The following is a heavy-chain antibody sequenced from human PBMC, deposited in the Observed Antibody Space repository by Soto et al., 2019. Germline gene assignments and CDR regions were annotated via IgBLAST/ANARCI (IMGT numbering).Heavy chain of an antibody. CDR2: IYYSGST. CDR1: GGSMSSYY. J-gene: IGHJ4*02. V-gene: IGHV4-59*01. D-gene: IGHD1-26*01. Sequence: SETLSLTCSVSGGSMSSYYWSWIRQPPGKGLEWIGYIYYSGSTNYNPSLKSRVTISVDTSKNQFSLKLSSVTAADTAVYYCARVGLGGYNGYFDYWGQGTLVTVSS. CDR3: ARVGLGGYNGYFDY.